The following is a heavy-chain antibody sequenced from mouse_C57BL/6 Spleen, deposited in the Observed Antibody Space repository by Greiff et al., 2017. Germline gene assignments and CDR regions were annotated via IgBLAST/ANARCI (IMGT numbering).Heavy chain of an antibody. CDR1: GYTFTSYW. D-gene: IGHD1-1*01. V-gene: IGHV1-7*01. CDR3: AGDYYGSSYWYFDV. J-gene: IGHJ1*03. Sequence: QVQLQQSGAELAKPGASVKLSCKASGYTFTSYWMHWVKQRPGQGLEWIGYINPSSGYTKYNQKFKDKATLTADKSSSTAYMQLNSLTSEDSAVYFCAGDYYGSSYWYFDVWGTGTTVTVSS. CDR2: INPSSGYT.